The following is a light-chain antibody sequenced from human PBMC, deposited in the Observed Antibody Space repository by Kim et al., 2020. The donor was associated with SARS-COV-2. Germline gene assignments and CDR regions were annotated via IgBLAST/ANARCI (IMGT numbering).Light chain of an antibody. CDR2: QAS. CDR3: QHYNSYPYT. Sequence: SASVGGRVTITCRASQSISSWLTWYQQKPGKAPKLLIYQASTLESGVPSTFSGSGSGTEFSLTISSLQPDDFATYYCQHYNSYPYTFGQGTKLEI. J-gene: IGKJ2*01. V-gene: IGKV1-5*01. CDR1: QSISSW.